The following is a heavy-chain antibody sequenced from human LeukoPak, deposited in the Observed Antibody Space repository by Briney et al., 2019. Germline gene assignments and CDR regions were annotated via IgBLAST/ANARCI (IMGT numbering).Heavy chain of an antibody. D-gene: IGHD3-22*01. CDR1: GYTFTGYY. CDR2: IDPNSGGT. CDR3: ARDERYDSSGYPFDY. J-gene: IGHJ4*02. V-gene: IGHV1-2*02. Sequence: ASVKVSRKASGYTFTGYYMYWVRQAPGQGLEWMGWIDPNSGGTNYAQKFQGRVTMTRDTSISTAYMELSRLRSDDTAVYYCARDERYDSSGYPFDYWGQGTLVTVSS.